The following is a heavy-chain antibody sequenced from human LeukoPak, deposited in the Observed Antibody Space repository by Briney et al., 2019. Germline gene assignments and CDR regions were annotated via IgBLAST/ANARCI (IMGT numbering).Heavy chain of an antibody. CDR1: GYTFKSYG. V-gene: IGHV1-18*01. CDR3: ARDLTYYYEGDPFDI. J-gene: IGHJ3*02. Sequence: ASVKVSCKASGYTFKSYGINWVRQAPGQGLEWMGRISTYNGNTNYAQKFQGRVTMTTDTPTSTAYMELRSLRSDDTAVYYCARDLTYYYEGDPFDIWGQGTVVTISS. D-gene: IGHD3-22*01. CDR2: ISTYNGNT.